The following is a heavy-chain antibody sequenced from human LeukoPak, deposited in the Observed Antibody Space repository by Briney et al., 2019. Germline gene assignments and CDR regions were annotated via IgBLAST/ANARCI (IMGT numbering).Heavy chain of an antibody. CDR1: GFTFSSYW. J-gene: IGHJ6*03. CDR3: AKGSNYGSGSYFPRDYYYMDV. CDR2: INSDGSST. V-gene: IGHV3-74*01. Sequence: PAGTLCLSCAASGFTFSSYWMHWVRQAPGKGLVWFSRINSDGSSTSYADTVKGRFTISRDKSKNTLYLQMSSLRAEDTAVYYCAKGSNYGSGSYFPRDYYYMDVWGEGATVTISS. D-gene: IGHD3-10*01.